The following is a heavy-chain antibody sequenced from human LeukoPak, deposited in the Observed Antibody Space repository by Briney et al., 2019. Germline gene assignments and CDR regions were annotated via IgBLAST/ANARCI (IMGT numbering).Heavy chain of an antibody. V-gene: IGHV3-66*01. D-gene: IGHD3-10*01. J-gene: IGHJ4*02. CDR1: GFTFSSYS. Sequence: PGGSLRLSCAASGFTFSSYSMNWVRQAPGKGLEWVSVIYSGGSTYYADSVKGRFTISRDNSKNTLYLQMSSLRAEDTAVYYCARDRQALVRGVTHFFDYWGQGTLVTVSS. CDR3: ARDRQALVRGVTHFFDY. CDR2: IYSGGST.